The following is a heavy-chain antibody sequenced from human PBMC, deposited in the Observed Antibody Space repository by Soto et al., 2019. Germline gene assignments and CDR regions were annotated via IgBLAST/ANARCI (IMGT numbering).Heavy chain of an antibody. J-gene: IGHJ3*02. V-gene: IGHV3-23*01. CDR2: ISGSGGST. Sequence: GSLRLSCAASGFTFSSYAMSWVRQAPGKGLEWVSAISGSGGSTYYADSVKGRFTISRDNSKNTLYLQMNSLRAEDTAVYYCAKEGLSGSYSGDAFDIWGQGTMVTVSS. D-gene: IGHD1-26*01. CDR3: AKEGLSGSYSGDAFDI. CDR1: GFTFSSYA.